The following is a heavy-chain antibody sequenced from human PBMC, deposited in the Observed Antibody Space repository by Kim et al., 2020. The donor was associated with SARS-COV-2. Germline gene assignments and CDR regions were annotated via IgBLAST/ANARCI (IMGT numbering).Heavy chain of an antibody. CDR2: ISYDGSNK. D-gene: IGHD6-19*01. CDR3: ARGHSSGWDY. V-gene: IGHV3-33*05. J-gene: IGHJ4*02. Sequence: GGSLRLSCAASGFTFSSYGMHWVRQAPGKGLEWVAVISYDGSNKYYADSVKGRFIISRDNSKNTLYLQMNSLRAEDTAVYYCARGHSSGWDYWGQGTLVT. CDR1: GFTFSSYG.